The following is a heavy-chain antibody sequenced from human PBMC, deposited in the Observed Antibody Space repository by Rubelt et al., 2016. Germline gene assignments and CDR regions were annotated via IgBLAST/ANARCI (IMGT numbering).Heavy chain of an antibody. J-gene: IGHJ5*02. CDR2: IYYSGST. CDR1: GGSFSDHH. CDR3: ARAVRNPINWVDP. Sequence: QVQLKQWGTGLLRPSETLSLTCAVYGGSFSDHHWSWIRQPPGKGLEWIGNIYYSGSTNYNSSLKSRVTVSVDTSKNQFSLNLTAVTAADTAVYYCARAVRNPINWVDPWGQGTLVTVSS. V-gene: IGHV4-34*01.